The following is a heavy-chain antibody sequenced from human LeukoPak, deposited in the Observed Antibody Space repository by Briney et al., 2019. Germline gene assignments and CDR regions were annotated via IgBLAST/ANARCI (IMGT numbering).Heavy chain of an antibody. CDR2: INPNSGGT. CDR3: ARDFSVLCSSTSCYESWFDP. D-gene: IGHD2-2*01. V-gene: IGHV1-2*02. CDR1: GYTFTGYY. Sequence: ASVKVSCKASGYTFTGYYMHWVRQAPGQGLEWMGWINPNSGGTNYAQKFQGRVTMTRDTSISTAYMELSRLRSDDTAVYYCARDFSVLCSSTSCYESWFDPWGRGTLVTVSS. J-gene: IGHJ5*02.